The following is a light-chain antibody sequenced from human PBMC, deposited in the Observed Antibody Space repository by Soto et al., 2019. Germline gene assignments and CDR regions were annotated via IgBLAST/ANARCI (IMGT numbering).Light chain of an antibody. J-gene: IGKJ1*01. CDR3: QQYNIHWT. V-gene: IGKV1-5*01. CDR1: QSTSSW. CDR2: EAS. Sequence: DIQMTQSPSTLSASVGDRVTITCRASQSTSSWLAWFQQKPGKAPKLLIYEASSLQSGAPSRFSGSGSGTEFTLTISSLQPDDFATYYCQQYNIHWTFGQGTKVDI.